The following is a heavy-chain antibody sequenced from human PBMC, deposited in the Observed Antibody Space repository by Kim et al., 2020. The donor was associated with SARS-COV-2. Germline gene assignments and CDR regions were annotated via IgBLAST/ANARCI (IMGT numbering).Heavy chain of an antibody. J-gene: IGHJ2*01. Sequence: SVKGRFTISRDNSKNTLYLQMNSLRAEDTAVYYCAKEVSPAAIPGWYFDLWGRGTLVTVSS. CDR3: AKEVSPAAIPGWYFDL. D-gene: IGHD2-2*02. V-gene: IGHV3-23*01.